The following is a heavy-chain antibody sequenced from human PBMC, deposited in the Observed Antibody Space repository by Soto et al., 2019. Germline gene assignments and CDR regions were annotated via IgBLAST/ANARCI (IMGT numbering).Heavy chain of an antibody. CDR2: IYYSGST. Sequence: SETLSLTCTVSGGSISSGGYYWSWIRQHPGKGLEWIGYIYYSGSTYYNPSLKSRVTISVDTSKNQFSLKLSSVTAADTAVYYCARERATHLYCSGGSCNYYFDYWGQGTLVTVSS. CDR3: ARERATHLYCSGGSCNYYFDY. CDR1: GGSISSGGYY. D-gene: IGHD2-15*01. J-gene: IGHJ4*02. V-gene: IGHV4-31*03.